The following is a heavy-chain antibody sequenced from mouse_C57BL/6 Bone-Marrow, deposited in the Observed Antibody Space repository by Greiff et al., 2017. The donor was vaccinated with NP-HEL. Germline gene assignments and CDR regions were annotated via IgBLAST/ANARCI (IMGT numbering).Heavy chain of an antibody. CDR3: ARRGTRSRPPMDY. CDR2: IHPNSGST. V-gene: IGHV1-64*01. Sequence: QVQLQQSGAELVKPGASVKLSCKASGYTFTSYWMHWVKQRPGQGLEWIGMIHPNSGSTNYNEKFKSKATLTVDKSSSTAYMQLSSLTSEDSAVYYCARRGTRSRPPMDYWGQGTSVTVSS. D-gene: IGHD1-1*01. J-gene: IGHJ4*01. CDR1: GYTFTSYW.